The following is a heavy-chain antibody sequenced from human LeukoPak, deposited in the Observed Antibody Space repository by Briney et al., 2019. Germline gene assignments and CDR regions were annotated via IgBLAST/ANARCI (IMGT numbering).Heavy chain of an antibody. CDR2: MNSDGRTT. Sequence: GGSLRLSCAASGFTFGTYLMHWVRQAPGKGVVWVSRMNSDGRTTNYADSVKGRFTISRDNARSTLYLQMNSLRVDDTAVYYCATGGRYYLDNWGQGTLVTVSS. CDR1: GFTFGTYL. CDR3: ATGGRYYLDN. J-gene: IGHJ4*02. V-gene: IGHV3-74*01.